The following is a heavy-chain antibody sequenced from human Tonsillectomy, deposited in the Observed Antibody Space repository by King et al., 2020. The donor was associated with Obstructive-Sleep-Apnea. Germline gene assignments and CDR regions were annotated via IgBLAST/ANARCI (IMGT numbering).Heavy chain of an antibody. D-gene: IGHD3-10*01. J-gene: IGHJ4*02. CDR1: GGTFSSYA. CDR2: IIPIFGTA. Sequence: VQLVPSGAEVKKPGSSVKVSCKASGGTFSSYAISWVRQAPGQGLEWMGGIIPIFGTANYAQKFQGRVTITADESTSTAYMELSSLRSEDTAVYYCAREWYYYGSGSYYVYYFDYWGQGTLVTVSS. V-gene: IGHV1-69*01. CDR3: AREWYYYGSGSYYVYYFDY.